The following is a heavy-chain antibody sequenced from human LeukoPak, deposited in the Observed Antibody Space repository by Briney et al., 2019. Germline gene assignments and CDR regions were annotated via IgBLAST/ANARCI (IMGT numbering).Heavy chain of an antibody. CDR1: GFTISSYE. CDR2: ISSSGSTI. J-gene: IGHJ2*01. V-gene: IGHV3-48*03. Sequence: PGGSLRLSCAASGFTISSYEMNWVRQAPGKGLEWVSYISSSGSTIYYADSVKGRFTISRDNAKNSLYLQMNSLRAEDTAVYYCARQHYLSWYFDLWGRGTLVTVSS. CDR3: ARQHYLSWYFDL. D-gene: IGHD1-26*01.